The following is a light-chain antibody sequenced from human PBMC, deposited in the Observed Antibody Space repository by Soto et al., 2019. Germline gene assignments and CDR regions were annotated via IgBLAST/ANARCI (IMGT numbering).Light chain of an antibody. Sequence: DIVMTQSPDSLAVSLGERATINCKSSQSVLYSSNNKNYLAWYQQKPGQPPQLLIYWASTCESGVPDRFSGTGSGTDFTLTISSLQAEDVAVYYCQQYYSTPPTFGGGTKVEIK. V-gene: IGKV4-1*01. CDR1: QSVLYSSNNKNY. CDR3: QQYYSTPPT. CDR2: WAS. J-gene: IGKJ4*01.